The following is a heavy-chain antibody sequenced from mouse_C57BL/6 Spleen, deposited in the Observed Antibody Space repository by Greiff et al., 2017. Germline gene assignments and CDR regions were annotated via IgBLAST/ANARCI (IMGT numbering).Heavy chain of an antibody. CDR2: ISSGSSTI. V-gene: IGHV5-17*01. Sequence: EVQVVESGGGLVKPGGSLKLSCAASGFTFSDYGMHWVRQAPEKGLEWVAYISSGSSTIYYADTVKGRFTISRDNAKNTLFLQMTSLRSEDTAMYYCARSNWGYAMDYWGQGTSVTVSS. CDR1: GFTFSDYG. D-gene: IGHD4-1*01. J-gene: IGHJ4*01. CDR3: ARSNWGYAMDY.